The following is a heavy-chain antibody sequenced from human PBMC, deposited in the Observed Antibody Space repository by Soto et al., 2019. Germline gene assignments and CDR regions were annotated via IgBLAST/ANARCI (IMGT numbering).Heavy chain of an antibody. V-gene: IGHV5-51*01. CDR2: IYPGDSDT. Sequence: PGESLKISCKGSGYSFTSYWIGWVRQMPGKGLEWMGIIYPGDSDTRYSPSFQGQVTISADKSISTAYLQWGSLKASDTAMYYCARHELYPRVRGVTIADYYYGMDVWGQGTTVTVSS. D-gene: IGHD3-10*01. CDR1: GYSFTSYW. CDR3: ARHELYPRVRGVTIADYYYGMDV. J-gene: IGHJ6*02.